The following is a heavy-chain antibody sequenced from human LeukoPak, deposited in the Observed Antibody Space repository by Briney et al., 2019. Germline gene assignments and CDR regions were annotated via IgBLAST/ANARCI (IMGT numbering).Heavy chain of an antibody. CDR2: INPNSGGT. Sequence: ASVKVSCKASGYTFTGYYMHWVRQAPGPGLVWMGWINPNSGGTNYAQKFQGRVTMTRDTSISTAYMELSRLRSDDTAVYYCASQSSGPGPAYYYYYGMDVWGQGTTVTVSS. CDR1: GYTFTGYY. V-gene: IGHV1-2*02. J-gene: IGHJ6*02. CDR3: ASQSSGPGPAYYYYYGMDV. D-gene: IGHD6-19*01.